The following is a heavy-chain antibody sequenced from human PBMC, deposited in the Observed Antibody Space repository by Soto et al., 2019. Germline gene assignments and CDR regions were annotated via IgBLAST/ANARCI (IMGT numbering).Heavy chain of an antibody. V-gene: IGHV1-69*02. Sequence: ASVKVSCKATGFTFSAYYIYWVRQAPGQGLEWMGRIIPILGIANYAQKFQDRVTITADKSTSTAYMELSSLRSEDTAVYYCARSYYYGSGSYLQGPFDYWGQGTLVTVSS. CDR3: ARSYYYGSGSYLQGPFDY. CDR1: GFTFSAYY. J-gene: IGHJ4*02. D-gene: IGHD3-10*01. CDR2: IIPILGIA.